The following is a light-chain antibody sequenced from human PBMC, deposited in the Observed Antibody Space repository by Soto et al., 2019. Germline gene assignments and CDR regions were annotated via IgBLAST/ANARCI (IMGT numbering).Light chain of an antibody. CDR2: GAS. V-gene: IGKV3D-15*01. CDR3: QQYNNWPPIT. Sequence: ERVMTQSPYTLSVSPGERAPLSWRASQSVGSNLAWYQQKPGQAPRLLIYGASTRATGIPDRFSASGSGAEFTLTISSLQSEDFAVYYCQQYNNWPPITFGQGTRLEIK. J-gene: IGKJ5*01. CDR1: QSVGSN.